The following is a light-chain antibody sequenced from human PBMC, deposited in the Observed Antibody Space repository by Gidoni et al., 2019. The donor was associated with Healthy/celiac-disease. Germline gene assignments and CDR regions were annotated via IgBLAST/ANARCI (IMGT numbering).Light chain of an antibody. CDR1: QSVSSY. CDR3: QRRSNWPPIT. J-gene: IGKJ5*01. Sequence: EIVLTLSPATRSLSPGERATLSCRASQSVSSYFAWYQQKPGQAHRLLIYDASTRATGIPVRFSGSGSGTDFTLTISSLEPEDFAVYYCQRRSNWPPITFGQGTRLEIK. V-gene: IGKV3-11*01. CDR2: DAS.